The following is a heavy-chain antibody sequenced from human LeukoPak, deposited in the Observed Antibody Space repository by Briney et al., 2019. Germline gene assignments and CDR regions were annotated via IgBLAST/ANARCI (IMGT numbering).Heavy chain of an antibody. CDR1: GGSISSYY. CDR3: ARGFTSAAAGTSSLGY. D-gene: IGHD6-13*01. J-gene: IGHJ4*02. V-gene: IGHV4-59*08. CDR2: IYYSGST. Sequence: SETLSLTCTVSGGSISSYYWSWIRQPPGKGLEWIGYIYYSGSTNYNPSLKSRVTISVDTSKNQFSLKLSSVTAADTALYYCARGFTSAAAGTSSLGYWGQGTLVTVSS.